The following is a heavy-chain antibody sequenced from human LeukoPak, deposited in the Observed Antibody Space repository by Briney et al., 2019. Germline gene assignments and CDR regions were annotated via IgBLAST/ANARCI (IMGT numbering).Heavy chain of an antibody. V-gene: IGHV3-30*02. CDR3: AKYKRYCSSTSCYRESFDY. J-gene: IGHJ4*02. D-gene: IGHD2-2*01. CDR2: IRYDGSNK. CDR1: GFTFSSYG. Sequence: TGGSLRLSCAASGFTFSSYGMHWVRQAPGKGLEWVAFIRYDGSNKYYADSVKGRFTISRDNSKNTLYLQMNSLRAEDTAVYYCAKYKRYCSSTSCYRESFDYWGQGTLVTVSS.